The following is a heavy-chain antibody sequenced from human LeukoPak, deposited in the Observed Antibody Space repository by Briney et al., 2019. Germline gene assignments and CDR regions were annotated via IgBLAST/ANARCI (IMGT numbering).Heavy chain of an antibody. Sequence: PGGSLRLSCAASGFTFSSYWMSWVRQPPGKGLEWIGSIYYSGSTYYNPSLKSRVTISVDTSKNQFSLKLSSVTAADTAVYYCARLMVRGVITAWFGYWGQGTLVTVSS. CDR2: IYYSGST. CDR3: ARLMVRGVITAWFGY. J-gene: IGHJ4*02. CDR1: GFTFSSYW. D-gene: IGHD3-10*01. V-gene: IGHV4-39*01.